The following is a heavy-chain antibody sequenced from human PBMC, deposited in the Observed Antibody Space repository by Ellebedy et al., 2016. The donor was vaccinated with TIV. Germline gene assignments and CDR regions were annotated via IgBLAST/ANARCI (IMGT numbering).Heavy chain of an antibody. V-gene: IGHV3-30*18. CDR1: GFTFSNFA. CDR2: ISSDTTNK. CDR3: AKRIRYYFDF. J-gene: IGHJ4*02. Sequence: GESLKISCAASGFTFSNFAMTWVRQAPGKGLEWVAVISSDTTNKYYADSVKGRFTISRDNPKNTLTLQMNSLRAEDTAVYYCAKRIRYYFDFWGQGTLVTVSS.